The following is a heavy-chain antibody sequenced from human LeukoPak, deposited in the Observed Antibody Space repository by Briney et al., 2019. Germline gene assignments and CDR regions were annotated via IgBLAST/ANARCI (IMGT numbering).Heavy chain of an antibody. Sequence: PSETLSLTCAAYGGSFSGYYWSWIRQPPGKGLEWIGEINHSGSTNYNPSLKSRVTISVDTSKNQFSLKLSSVTAADTAVYYCARGPQGTWIQLWKFDYWGQGTLVTVSS. D-gene: IGHD5-18*01. CDR1: GGSFSGYY. CDR2: INHSGST. V-gene: IGHV4-34*01. J-gene: IGHJ4*02. CDR3: ARGPQGTWIQLWKFDY.